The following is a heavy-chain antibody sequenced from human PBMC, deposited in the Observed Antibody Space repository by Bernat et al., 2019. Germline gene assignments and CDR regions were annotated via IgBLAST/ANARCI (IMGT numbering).Heavy chain of an antibody. J-gene: IGHJ3*02. V-gene: IGHV1-18*01. CDR2: ISAYNGNT. CDR1: GYTFTSYG. Sequence: QVQLVQSGAEVKKPGASVKVSCKASGYTFTSYGISWVRQAPGQGLEWMGWISAYNGNTNYAQKLQGRVTMTTDTSTSTAYMELRSLRSDDTAVYYCARGSPEGGWCMLWSSDSPTGLQCVSYAFDIWGQGTMVTVSS. D-gene: IGHD2-8*02. CDR3: ARGSPEGGWCMLWSSDSPTGLQCVSYAFDI.